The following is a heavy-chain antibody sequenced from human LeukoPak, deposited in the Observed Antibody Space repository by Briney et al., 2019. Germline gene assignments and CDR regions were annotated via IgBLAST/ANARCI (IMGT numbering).Heavy chain of an antibody. J-gene: IGHJ4*02. D-gene: IGHD2-21*02. CDR3: ARSVVVTAIQGY. CDR1: GFTFSSYS. Sequence: PGGSLRLSCAASGFTFSSYSMNWVRQAPGKGLEWVSSISSSSSTIYYADSVKGRFTISRDNAKNSLYLQMNSLRDEDTAVYYCARSVVVTAIQGYWGQGTLVTVSS. CDR2: ISSSSSTI. V-gene: IGHV3-48*02.